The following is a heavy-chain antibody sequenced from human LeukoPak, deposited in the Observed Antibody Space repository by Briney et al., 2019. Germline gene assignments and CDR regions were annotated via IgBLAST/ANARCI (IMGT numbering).Heavy chain of an antibody. CDR2: IYYSGST. V-gene: IGHV4-31*03. CDR1: GGSISSGGYY. Sequence: SETLSLTCTVSGGSISSGGYYWSWIRQHPGKGLEWIGYIYYSGSTYYNPSLKSRVTISVDTSKNQFSLKLSSVTAADTAVYYCARGGDYDFWSGYYSDWGQGTLVTVSS. J-gene: IGHJ4*02. CDR3: ARGGDYDFWSGYYSD. D-gene: IGHD3-3*01.